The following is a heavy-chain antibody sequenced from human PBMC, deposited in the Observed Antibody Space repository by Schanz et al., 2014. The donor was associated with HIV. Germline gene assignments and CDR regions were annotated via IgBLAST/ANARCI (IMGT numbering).Heavy chain of an antibody. CDR3: AKDRITGTTGVPYYYYGMDV. CDR1: GFTFSNYG. CDR2: ISSDGSEE. J-gene: IGHJ6*02. V-gene: IGHV3-30*18. D-gene: IGHD1-7*01. Sequence: QVQLVESGGGVVQPGRSLRLSCAASGFTFSNYGMHWVRQAPGKGLEWVAVISSDGSEEYFADSVKGRFTISRDNSKNTLYLQMNSLRTEDTAVYYCAKDRITGTTGVPYYYYGMDVWGQGTTVTVSS.